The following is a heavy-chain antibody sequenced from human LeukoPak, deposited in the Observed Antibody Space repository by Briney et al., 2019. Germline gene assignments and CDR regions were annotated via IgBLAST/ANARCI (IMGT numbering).Heavy chain of an antibody. V-gene: IGHV4-59*01. Sequence: PSETLSLTCTVSGGSISSYYWSWIRQPPGKGLEWIGYIYYSGSTNYNPSLKSRVTISVDTSKNQFSLKLSSVTAADTAVYYCARDQNSNGFDPWGQGTLVTVSS. D-gene: IGHD1/OR15-1a*01. CDR3: ARDQNSNGFDP. CDR2: IYYSGST. CDR1: GGSISSYY. J-gene: IGHJ5*02.